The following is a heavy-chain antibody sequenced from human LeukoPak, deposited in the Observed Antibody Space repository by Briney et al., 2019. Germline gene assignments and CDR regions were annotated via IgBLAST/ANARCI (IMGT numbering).Heavy chain of an antibody. CDR1: GGSFSGYY. D-gene: IGHD3-10*01. J-gene: IGHJ4*02. CDR2: INHSGST. Sequence: SETLSLTCAVYGGSFSGYYWSWVRQPPGKGLEWIGEINHSGSTNHNPSLKSRVTISVDTSKNQFSLKLSSVTAADTAVYYCARVRGKYYYGSGKLGFFDYWGQGTLVTVSS. CDR3: ARVRGKYYYGSGKLGFFDY. V-gene: IGHV4-34*01.